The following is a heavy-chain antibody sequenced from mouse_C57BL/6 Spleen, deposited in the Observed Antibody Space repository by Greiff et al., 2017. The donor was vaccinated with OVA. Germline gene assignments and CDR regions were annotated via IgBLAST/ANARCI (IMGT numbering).Heavy chain of an antibody. Sequence: ESGPGLVKPSQSLSLTCSVTGYSITSGYYWNWIRQFPGNKLEWRGYISYDGSNNYNPSLKNRISITRDTSKNQFFLKLNSVTTEDTATYYCARGTTVHFDVWGTGTTVTVSS. CDR1: GYSITSGYY. CDR2: ISYDGSN. V-gene: IGHV3-6*01. J-gene: IGHJ1*03. CDR3: ARGTTVHFDV. D-gene: IGHD1-1*01.